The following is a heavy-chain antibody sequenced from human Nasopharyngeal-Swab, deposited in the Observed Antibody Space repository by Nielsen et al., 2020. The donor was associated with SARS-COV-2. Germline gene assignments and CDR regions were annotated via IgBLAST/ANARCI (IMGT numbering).Heavy chain of an antibody. CDR1: GFSVSGKH. Sequence: GESLKISCVVSGFSVSGKHTSWVRQAPGKGLEWVSVIYDGPNTLYADSVQGRFIISRDNSRNMLYLQMSGLTAEDTAVYYCARDAAGSGIDYWGQGALVTVSS. CDR3: ARDAAGSGIDY. D-gene: IGHD2-15*01. CDR2: IYDGPNT. J-gene: IGHJ4*02. V-gene: IGHV3-53*01.